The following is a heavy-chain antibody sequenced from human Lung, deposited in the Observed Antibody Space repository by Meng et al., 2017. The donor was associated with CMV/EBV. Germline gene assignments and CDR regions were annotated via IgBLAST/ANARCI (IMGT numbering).Heavy chain of an antibody. CDR2: IKQDGSQI. CDR1: GFTFSSYW. V-gene: IGHV3-7*01. D-gene: IGHD3-10*01. CDR3: ARVVDTSGSCYQSLPY. Sequence: GESLKISCIGSGFTFSSYWMTWVGQAPGKGLEWVANIKQDGSQIYYVDSVRGRFTISRDNARNSLYLQMNNLRAEDTALYYCARVVDTSGSCYQSLPYWGQGTXVTVSS. J-gene: IGHJ4*02.